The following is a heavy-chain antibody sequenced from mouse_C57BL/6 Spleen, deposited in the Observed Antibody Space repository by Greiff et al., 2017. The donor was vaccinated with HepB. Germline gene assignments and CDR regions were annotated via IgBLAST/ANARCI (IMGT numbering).Heavy chain of an antibody. V-gene: IGHV5-17*01. J-gene: IGHJ3*01. Sequence: EVQRVESGGGLVKPGGSLKLSCAASGFTFSDYGMHWVRQAPEKGLEWVAYISSGSSTIYYADTVKGRFTISRDNAKNTLFLQMTSLRSEDTAMYYCARKDGTWFAYWGQGTLVTVSA. CDR3: ARKDGTWFAY. CDR1: GFTFSDYG. CDR2: ISSGSSTI.